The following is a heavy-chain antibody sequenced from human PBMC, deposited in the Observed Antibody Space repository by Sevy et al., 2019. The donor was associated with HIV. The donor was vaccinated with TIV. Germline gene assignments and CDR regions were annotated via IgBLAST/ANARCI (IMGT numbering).Heavy chain of an antibody. J-gene: IGHJ6*02. CDR3: AKGRGRTRIFGVVITSKDFYGMDV. V-gene: IGHV3-9*01. Sequence: GGSLRLSCAASGFTFDDYAMHWVRQAPGKGLEWVSGITWNSGSIGYADSVKGRFTISRDNAKNSLYLQMNSLRAEDTALYYCAKGRGRTRIFGVVITSKDFYGMDVWGQGTTVTVSS. CDR1: GFTFDDYA. CDR2: ITWNSGSI. D-gene: IGHD3-3*01.